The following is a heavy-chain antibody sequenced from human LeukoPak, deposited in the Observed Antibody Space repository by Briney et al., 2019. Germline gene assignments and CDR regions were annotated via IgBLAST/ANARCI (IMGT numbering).Heavy chain of an antibody. Sequence: HPGGSLRLSCAASGFTFSSYAMSWVRQAPGKGLEWVSAISGSGGSTYYADSVKGRFTISRDNSKNTLYLQMNSLRAEDTAVYYCARGRGWYYDSSGYYYFDYWGQGTLVTVSS. V-gene: IGHV3-23*01. CDR1: GFTFSSYA. CDR3: ARGRGWYYDSSGYYYFDY. CDR2: ISGSGGST. D-gene: IGHD3-22*01. J-gene: IGHJ4*02.